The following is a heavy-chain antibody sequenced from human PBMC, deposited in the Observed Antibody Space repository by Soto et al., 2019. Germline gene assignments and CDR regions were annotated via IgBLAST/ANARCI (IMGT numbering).Heavy chain of an antibody. CDR3: ARAQGGYGTLLNWFDP. CDR1: GGTFSSYT. CDR2: IIPILGIA. J-gene: IGHJ5*02. Sequence: GASVKVSCKASGGTFSSYTISWVRQAPGQGLEWMGRIIPILGIANYAQKFQGRVTITADKSTSTAYMELSSLRSEDTAVYYCARAQGGYGTLLNWFDPWGQGTLVTVSS. D-gene: IGHD5-18*01. V-gene: IGHV1-69*02.